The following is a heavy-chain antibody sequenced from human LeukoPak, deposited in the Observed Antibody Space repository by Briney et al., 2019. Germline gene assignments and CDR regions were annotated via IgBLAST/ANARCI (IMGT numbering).Heavy chain of an antibody. CDR1: GFTFDDYA. D-gene: IGHD3-10*01. CDR2: ISWNSGRI. Sequence: GGSLRLSCAASGFTFDDYAMHWVRQAPGKGLKWVSGISWNSGRIGYADSVKGRFTISRDNAKNSLYLQMNSLRPEDTAFYYCTKAYGSGSYTSPFDYWGQGTLVTVSS. J-gene: IGHJ4*02. CDR3: TKAYGSGSYTSPFDY. V-gene: IGHV3-9*01.